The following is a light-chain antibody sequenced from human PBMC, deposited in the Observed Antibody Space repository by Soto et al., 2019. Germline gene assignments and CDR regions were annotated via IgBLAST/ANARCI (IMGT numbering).Light chain of an antibody. J-gene: IGKJ1*01. V-gene: IGKV3-20*01. CDR2: GAS. CDR1: QSVSSSY. CDR3: QQYGSSPPWT. Sequence: EIVLTQSPGTLSLSPGERATLSCRASQSVSSSYLAWYPQKPGQAPRLHIYGASSRATCIPDRFSGSGSGTDFTLTISRLEPEDFAVYYCQQYGSSPPWTFGQGTKVEIK.